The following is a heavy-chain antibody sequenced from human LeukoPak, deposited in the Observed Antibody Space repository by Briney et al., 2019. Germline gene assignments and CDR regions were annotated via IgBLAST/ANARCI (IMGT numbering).Heavy chain of an antibody. V-gene: IGHV3-33*06. CDR1: GFTFSSYA. Sequence: GGSLRLSCAASGFTFSSYAMHWVRQAPGKGLEWVAVIWYDGSNKYYADSVKGRFTISRDNSKNTLYLQMNSLRVDDTAVYYCAKAASSSWPSYYYGMDVWGQGTTVTVSS. D-gene: IGHD6-13*01. CDR3: AKAASSSWPSYYYGMDV. J-gene: IGHJ6*02. CDR2: IWYDGSNK.